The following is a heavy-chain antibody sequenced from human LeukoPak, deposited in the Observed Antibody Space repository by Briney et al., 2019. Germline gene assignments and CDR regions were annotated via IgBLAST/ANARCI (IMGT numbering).Heavy chain of an antibody. V-gene: IGHV4-59*01. CDR3: ARDGCSGGSCYYFDY. CDR2: IYYSGST. Sequence: SETLSLTCTVSGGSISNDDWSWIRQPPGKGLEWIGYIYYSGSTNYNPSLKSRVTISINTSKNQFSLKLSSVTAADTAVYYCARDGCSGGSCYYFDYRGQGTLVTVSS. J-gene: IGHJ4*02. CDR1: GGSISNDD. D-gene: IGHD2-15*01.